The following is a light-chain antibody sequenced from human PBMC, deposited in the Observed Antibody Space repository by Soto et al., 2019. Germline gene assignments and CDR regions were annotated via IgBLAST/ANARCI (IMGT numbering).Light chain of an antibody. CDR3: QQYGSSPWT. Sequence: EIVLTQSPGTLSFSPGERATLSCRASHSVSRSDLAWYQQKPGQAPRLLIYDASIRATGIPDRFSGSGSGTDFTLTISRLEPEDFAVYYCQQYGSSPWTFGQGTKVDIK. CDR2: DAS. J-gene: IGKJ1*01. V-gene: IGKV3-20*01. CDR1: HSVSRSD.